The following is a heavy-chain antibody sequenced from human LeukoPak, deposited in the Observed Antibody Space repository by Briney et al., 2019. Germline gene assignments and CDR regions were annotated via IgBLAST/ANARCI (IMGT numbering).Heavy chain of an antibody. CDR1: GGSISSGGYY. D-gene: IGHD3-22*01. Sequence: SSETLSLTCTVSGGSISSGGYYWSWLRQHPGKGLEWIGYIYYSQSTYYNPSLKSRVTRSVDTSKNQLSPKLSSVTAADTAVYYCAREVPLVGTYYYDSSGPFDYWGQGTLVTVSS. J-gene: IGHJ4*02. CDR2: IYYSQST. CDR3: AREVPLVGTYYYDSSGPFDY. V-gene: IGHV4-31*03.